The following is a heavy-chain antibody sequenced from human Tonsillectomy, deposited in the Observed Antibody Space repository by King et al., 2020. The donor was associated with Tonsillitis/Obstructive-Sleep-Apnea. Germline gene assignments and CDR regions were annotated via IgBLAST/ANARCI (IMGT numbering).Heavy chain of an antibody. Sequence: VQLVESGGGLVQPGGSLRLSCSASGFTFSSYAMHWVRQAPGKRLEYVSAISSNGGSTYYADSVKGRFTTSRDNSKNTLYLQMSSLRAEDTAVYYCVKDLLGLDSIGTDTWGQGTLVTVSS. V-gene: IGHV3-64D*09. CDR3: VKDLLGLDSIGTDT. CDR2: ISSNGGST. CDR1: GFTFSSYA. D-gene: IGHD3/OR15-3a*01. J-gene: IGHJ5*02.